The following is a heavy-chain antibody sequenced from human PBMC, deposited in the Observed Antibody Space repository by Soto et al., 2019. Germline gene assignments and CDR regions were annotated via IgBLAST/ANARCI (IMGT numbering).Heavy chain of an antibody. Sequence: QVQLVESGGGVVQPGRSLRLSCAASGFTFSSYGMHWVRQAPGKGLEWVAVISYDGSNKYYADSVKGRFTISRDNSKNTLYLQMHSMRAEDTAVYYCAKSYGDYGSDYWGQGTLVPVSS. CDR1: GFTFSSYG. CDR3: AKSYGDYGSDY. V-gene: IGHV3-30*18. D-gene: IGHD4-17*01. CDR2: ISYDGSNK. J-gene: IGHJ4*02.